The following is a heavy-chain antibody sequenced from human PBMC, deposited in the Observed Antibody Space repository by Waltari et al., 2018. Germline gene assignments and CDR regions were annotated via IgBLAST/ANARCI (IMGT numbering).Heavy chain of an antibody. CDR3: ARQRYYYGSGSPYYFDY. V-gene: IGHV4-39*01. J-gene: IGHJ4*02. Sequence: QLQLQESGPGLVKPSETLSLTCTVSGGSISSSSYYWGWIRQPPGKGLEWIGSIYYSGSTNYNPSLKSRVTISVDTSKNQFSLKLSSVTAADTAVYYCARQRYYYGSGSPYYFDYWGQGTLVTVSS. CDR1: GGSISSSSYY. D-gene: IGHD3-10*01. CDR2: IYYSGST.